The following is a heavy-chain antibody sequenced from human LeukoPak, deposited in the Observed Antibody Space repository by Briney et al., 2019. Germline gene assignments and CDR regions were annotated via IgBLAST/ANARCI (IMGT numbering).Heavy chain of an antibody. Sequence: ASVKVSCKASGYTFSSYDINWVRQATGQGLEWMGWMNPKSGNTGYAQKFQGRVTMTRDTAIRTAYMELSSLTSEDTAVYYCARLAYCGGDCHGGYYYYYMDVWGKGTTVTVSS. D-gene: IGHD2-21*02. J-gene: IGHJ6*03. CDR1: GYTFSSYD. V-gene: IGHV1-8*01. CDR3: ARLAYCGGDCHGGYYYYYMDV. CDR2: MNPKSGNT.